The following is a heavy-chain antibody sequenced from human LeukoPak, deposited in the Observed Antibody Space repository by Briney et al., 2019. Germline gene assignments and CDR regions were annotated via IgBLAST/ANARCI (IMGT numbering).Heavy chain of an antibody. CDR3: ARGERVLLWFGELFGAFDI. J-gene: IGHJ3*02. CDR1: GFTFSSYA. V-gene: IGHV3-48*04. Sequence: GGSLRLSCAASGFTFSSYAMSWVRQAPGKGLEWVSFISSRSDAIYYADSVKGRFTISRDNAKNSLYLQMNSLRAEDTAVYYCARGERVLLWFGELFGAFDIWGQGTMVTVSS. D-gene: IGHD3-10*01. CDR2: ISSRSDAI.